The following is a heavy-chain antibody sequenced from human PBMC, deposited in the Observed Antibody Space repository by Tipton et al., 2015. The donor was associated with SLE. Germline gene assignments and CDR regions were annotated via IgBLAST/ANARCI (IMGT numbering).Heavy chain of an antibody. D-gene: IGHD6-13*01. V-gene: IGHV3-11*01. CDR1: GFTFTEYY. Sequence: SLRLSCAASGFTFTEYYMTWIRQAPGKGLEWVSYINSGADVAYADSVEGRFTISRDSPKNSLFLQMNSLRAEDTAVYYCARVAAYWHFDLWGRGTLVTVSS. J-gene: IGHJ2*01. CDR2: INSGADVA. CDR3: ARVAAYWHFDL.